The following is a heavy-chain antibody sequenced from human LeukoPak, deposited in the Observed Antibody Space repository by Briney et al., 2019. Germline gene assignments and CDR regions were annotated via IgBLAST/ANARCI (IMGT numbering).Heavy chain of an antibody. CDR3: ARGRDGYNYAY. V-gene: IGHV1-8*01. D-gene: IGHD5-24*01. CDR2: MNPNSGNT. CDR1: GYTFTSYD. J-gene: IGHJ4*02. Sequence: ASVTVSFMASGYTFTSYDINWVRQATGQGREWMGWMNPNSGNTGYAQKFQGRVTMTRNTSISTAYMELSSLRSEDTAVYYCARGRDGYNYAYWGQGTLVTVSS.